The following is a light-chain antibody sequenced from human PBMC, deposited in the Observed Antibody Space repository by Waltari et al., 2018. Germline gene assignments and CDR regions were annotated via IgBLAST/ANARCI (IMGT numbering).Light chain of an antibody. CDR2: GAS. CDR1: QSVSRS. Sequence: IVLTRSPGTLSLSPGERATLSCRASQSVSRSLAWYQQKPGQAPKLLIYGASTRATGIPDRFTGSGSGTDFSLTISSLGPEDFAIYFCQHYVRLPATFGQGTKVEIK. J-gene: IGKJ1*01. CDR3: QHYVRLPAT. V-gene: IGKV3-20*01.